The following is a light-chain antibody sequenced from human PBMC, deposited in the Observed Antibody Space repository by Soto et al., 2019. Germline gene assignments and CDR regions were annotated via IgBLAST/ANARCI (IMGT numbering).Light chain of an antibody. V-gene: IGKV1-27*01. CDR2: AAS. CDR3: QKYNSAPLS. Sequence: DIHLTQSPSSLSASVLDRFTITCRASQGIINYLAWYQQKPGKAPKLLIYAASTLQSGVTSRFSGSGSGTDFTLTISGLQPEDVATYYCQKYNSAPLSFGGGTKVDIK. J-gene: IGKJ4*01. CDR1: QGIINY.